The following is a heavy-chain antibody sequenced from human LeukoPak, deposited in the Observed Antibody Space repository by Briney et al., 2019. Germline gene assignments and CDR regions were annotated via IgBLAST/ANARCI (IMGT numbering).Heavy chain of an antibody. CDR3: ARFVGSPYSSSPSFDY. V-gene: IGHV4-30-4*08. CDR1: GGSISSGDYY. J-gene: IGHJ4*02. Sequence: PSETLSLTCTVSGGSISSGDYYWSWIRQPPGKGLEWIGYIYYSGSTYYNPSLKSRVTISVDTSKNQFSLKLSSVTAADTAVYYCARFVGSPYSSSPSFDYWGQGTLVTVSS. D-gene: IGHD6-6*01. CDR2: IYYSGST.